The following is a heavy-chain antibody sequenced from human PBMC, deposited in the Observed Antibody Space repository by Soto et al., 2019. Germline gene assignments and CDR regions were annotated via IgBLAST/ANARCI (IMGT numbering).Heavy chain of an antibody. CDR2: IYYSGST. CDR1: GGSISSYY. V-gene: IGHV4-59*01. CDR3: ARPHGGSSGWDNWFDP. D-gene: IGHD6-25*01. Sequence: SETLSLTCTVSGGSISSYYWSWIRQPPGKGLEWIGYIYYSGSTNYNPSLKSRVTISVDTSKNQFSLKLSSVTAADTAVYYCARPHGGSSGWDNWFDPRGQGTLVTVSS. J-gene: IGHJ5*02.